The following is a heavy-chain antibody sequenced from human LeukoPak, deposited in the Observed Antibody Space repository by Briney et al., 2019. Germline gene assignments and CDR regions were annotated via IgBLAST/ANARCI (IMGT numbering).Heavy chain of an antibody. CDR2: INTNTGNP. J-gene: IGHJ4*02. V-gene: IGHV7-4-1*01. D-gene: IGHD3-16*01. CDR1: GYSFRSHA. CDR3: ARVVGYIFGGHY. Sequence: ASVRVSCKASGYSFRSHAISWVRQAPGQGLEWLGWINTNTGNPTHGQGFTGRFVFSFDPSVTPAYLQIYSLQPDDTAVYFCARVVGYIFGGHYWGQGTLVTVSS.